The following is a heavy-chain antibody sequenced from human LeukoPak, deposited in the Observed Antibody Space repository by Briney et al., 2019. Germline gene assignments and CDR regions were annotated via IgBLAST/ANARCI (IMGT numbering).Heavy chain of an antibody. J-gene: IGHJ4*02. Sequence: PGGSLRLSCAASGFTFSSYAMSWVRQAPGKGLEWVSAITGSGGSTYYADSVKGRFTISRDNSKNTLCLQMNRLRAEDTAVYYCAKPQEADLWVPDYWGQGTLVTVSS. D-gene: IGHD3-3*01. CDR3: AKPQEADLWVPDY. V-gene: IGHV3-23*01. CDR2: ITGSGGST. CDR1: GFTFSSYA.